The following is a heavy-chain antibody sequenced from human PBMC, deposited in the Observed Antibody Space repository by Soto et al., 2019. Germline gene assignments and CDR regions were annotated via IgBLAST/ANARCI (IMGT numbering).Heavy chain of an antibody. CDR1: GFTFSDYY. J-gene: IGHJ6*02. CDR3: ARGDSSGWQPDHYYYYGMDV. V-gene: IGHV3-11*06. CDR2: ISSSSSYT. D-gene: IGHD6-19*01. Sequence: GGSLRLSCAASGFTFSDYYMSWIRQAPGKGLEWVSYISSSSSYTNYADSVKGRFTISRDNAKNSLYLQMNSLRAEDTAVYYCARGDSSGWQPDHYYYYGMDVWGQGTTVTVSS.